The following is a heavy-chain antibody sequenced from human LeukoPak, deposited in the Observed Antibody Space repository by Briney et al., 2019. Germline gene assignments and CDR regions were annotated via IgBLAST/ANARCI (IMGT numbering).Heavy chain of an antibody. CDR3: AKDHYDSSGFPVGSFDY. CDR2: ISGPGGST. D-gene: IGHD3-22*01. Sequence: GASLRPSCAASGFTFRTYAMSWVRQAPGKGLEWVSGISGPGGSTYYADSVKGRFTISRDNSKNTLYLQINSLRAEDTAVYYCAKDHYDSSGFPVGSFDYWGQGTLVTVSS. J-gene: IGHJ4*02. CDR1: GFTFRTYA. V-gene: IGHV3-23*01.